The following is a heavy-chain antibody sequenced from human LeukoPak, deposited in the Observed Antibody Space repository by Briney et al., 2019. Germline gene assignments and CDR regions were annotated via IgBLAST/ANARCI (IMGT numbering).Heavy chain of an antibody. Sequence: PSGTLSPTCAVSGGSISSSNWWSWVRQPPGKGLEWIGEIYHSGSTNYNPSLKSRVTISVDKSKNQFSLKLSSVTAADTAVYYCARVSRKWDSSGSNNWAAFDIWGQGTMVTVSS. V-gene: IGHV4-4*02. CDR1: GGSISSSNW. CDR2: IYHSGST. D-gene: IGHD3-22*01. CDR3: ARVSRKWDSSGSNNWAAFDI. J-gene: IGHJ3*02.